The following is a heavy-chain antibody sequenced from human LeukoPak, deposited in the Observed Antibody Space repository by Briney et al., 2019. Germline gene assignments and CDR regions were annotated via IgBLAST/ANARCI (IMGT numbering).Heavy chain of an antibody. CDR3: AKTNGYYDL. J-gene: IGHJ4*02. Sequence: GGSLRLSCAASGFTFSSNGMSWVRKAPGKGLEWVSSISGSGDKTYYADSAKGRFTISRDNSKSTMYLQMNSLRAEDTAVYHCAKTNGYYDLWGQGTLVIVSS. V-gene: IGHV3-23*01. CDR2: ISGSGDKT. D-gene: IGHD3-22*01. CDR1: GFTFSSNG.